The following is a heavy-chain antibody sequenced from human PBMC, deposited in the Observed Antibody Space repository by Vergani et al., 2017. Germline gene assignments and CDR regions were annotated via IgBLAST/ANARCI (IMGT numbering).Heavy chain of an antibody. V-gene: IGHV4-30-4*08. CDR3: AGRYSGYDGCMDV. Sequence: QVNLQESGPGLVKPSETLSLTCAVSGDSISSGNNWSWIRQPPGKGLEWIGYIYYSGSTYYNPSLKSRVTISVDTSKNQFSLKLSSVTAADTAVYYCAGRYSGYDGCMDVWGQATTVTVSS. D-gene: IGHD5-12*01. CDR2: IYYSGST. CDR1: GDSISSGNN. J-gene: IGHJ6*02.